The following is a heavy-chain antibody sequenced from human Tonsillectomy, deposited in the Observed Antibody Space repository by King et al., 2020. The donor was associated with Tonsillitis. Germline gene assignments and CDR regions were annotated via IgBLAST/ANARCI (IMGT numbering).Heavy chain of an antibody. CDR3: ARQPNYAILTGYFNWFDP. V-gene: IGHV4-39*01. D-gene: IGHD3-9*01. CDR2: IYYSGST. CDR1: GGSISSSSYY. J-gene: IGHJ5*02. Sequence: LQLQESGPGLVKPSETLSLTCTVSGGSISSSSYYWGWIRQPPGKGLEWIGSIYYSGSTYYNPSLKSRVTISVDTSKNQFSLKLSSVTAADTAVYYCARQPNYAILTGYFNWFDPWGQGTLVTVSS.